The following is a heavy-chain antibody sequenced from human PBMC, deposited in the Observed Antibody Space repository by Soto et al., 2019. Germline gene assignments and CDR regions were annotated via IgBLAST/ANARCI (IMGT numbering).Heavy chain of an antibody. D-gene: IGHD2-2*01. Sequence: EVQLVESGGGLVQPGGSLRLSCEGSGFTFGIYWMNWVRQAPGKGLAWLAHIKEDGSEKYHVDSVEGRFTISRDSAKNSLDLHLNGRIVDDTAVYDCTIHEFQPGDSWGQGTLVTVSS. CDR3: TIHEFQPGDS. V-gene: IGHV3-7*01. CDR1: GFTFGIYW. J-gene: IGHJ4*02. CDR2: IKEDGSEK.